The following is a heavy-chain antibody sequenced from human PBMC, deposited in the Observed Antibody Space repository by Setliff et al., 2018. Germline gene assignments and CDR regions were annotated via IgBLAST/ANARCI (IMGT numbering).Heavy chain of an antibody. V-gene: IGHV4-31*03. Sequence: SETLSLTCSVSGDSIGRGGYYWSWIRQQPGKGLEWIASICYSGSTYYNPSLKSRLRVSMDSSKNQFYLDLSSVTAADTAVYYCARGRNIAARLLDSWGQGTLVTVSS. CDR3: ARGRNIAARLLDS. J-gene: IGHJ4*02. D-gene: IGHD6-6*01. CDR1: GDSIGRGGYY. CDR2: ICYSGST.